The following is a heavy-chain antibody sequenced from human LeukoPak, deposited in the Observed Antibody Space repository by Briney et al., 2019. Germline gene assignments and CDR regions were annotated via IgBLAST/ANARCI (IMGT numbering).Heavy chain of an antibody. V-gene: IGHV4-59*08. J-gene: IGHJ4*02. Sequence: PSETLSLTCAVYGGSFSGYYWSWIRQPPGKGLEWIGYIYYSGSTNYNPSLKSRVTISVDTSKNQFSLKLSSVTAADTAVYYCARHEFYCSGGSCYIDYWGQGTLVTVSS. D-gene: IGHD2-15*01. CDR1: GGSFSGYY. CDR2: IYYSGST. CDR3: ARHEFYCSGGSCYIDY.